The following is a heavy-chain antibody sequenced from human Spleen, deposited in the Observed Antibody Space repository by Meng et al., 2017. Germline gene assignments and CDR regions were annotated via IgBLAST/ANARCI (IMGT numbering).Heavy chain of an antibody. D-gene: IGHD6-13*01. CDR2: NTDSGST. CDR3: ARGSPSHVYSSSWYAVY. Sequence: ELSKPQGNLTLTSAVEGGAVSSYKGRWIPQPPGKGLEWIGENTDSGSTNYNPYLKSRVTISVDTYKNQFSLKLRSVTAADTAVYYCARGSPSHVYSSSWYAVYWGQGTLVTVSS. V-gene: IGHV4-34*01. CDR1: GGAVSSYK. J-gene: IGHJ4*02.